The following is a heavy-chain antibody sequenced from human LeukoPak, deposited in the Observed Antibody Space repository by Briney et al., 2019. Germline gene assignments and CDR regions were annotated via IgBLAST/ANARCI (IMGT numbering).Heavy chain of an antibody. CDR2: IYYSGST. CDR3: ARHGIAVAGTVLSGVDP. D-gene: IGHD6-19*01. J-gene: IGHJ5*02. V-gene: IGHV4-59*08. Sequence: SETLSLTCTVSGGSISSYYWSWIRQPPGKGLEWIGDIYYSGSTNYNPSLKSRVTISVDTSKNQFSLKLSSVTAADTAVYYCARHGIAVAGTVLSGVDPWGQGTLVTVSS. CDR1: GGSISSYY.